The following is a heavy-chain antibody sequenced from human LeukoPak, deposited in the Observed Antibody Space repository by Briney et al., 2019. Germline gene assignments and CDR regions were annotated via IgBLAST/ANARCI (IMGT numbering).Heavy chain of an antibody. Sequence: SDTLSLTCTVSGCSISSYYWSWIRQPPGKGLEWTGYIYYSGSTNYNPSLKSRVTISVDTPKNQFSLKLSSVTAADTAVYYSASAGEYSGCDFYSFDYWGRGPLVLVS. J-gene: IGHJ4*02. CDR3: ASAGEYSGCDFYSFDY. V-gene: IGHV4-59*07. CDR1: GCSISSYY. D-gene: IGHD5-12*01. CDR2: IYYSGST.